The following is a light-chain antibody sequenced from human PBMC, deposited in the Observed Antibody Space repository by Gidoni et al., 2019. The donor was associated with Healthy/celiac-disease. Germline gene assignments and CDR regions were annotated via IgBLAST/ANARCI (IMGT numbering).Light chain of an antibody. CDR3: QVWDSSSDHRV. Sequence: ARITCGGNNIGSKSVHWYQQKPGKAPVLVIYYDSDRPSGIPERFSGSNSGNTATLTISRVEAGDEADYYCQVWDSSSDHRVFGGGTKLTVL. J-gene: IGLJ3*02. V-gene: IGLV3-21*04. CDR2: YDS. CDR1: NIGSKS.